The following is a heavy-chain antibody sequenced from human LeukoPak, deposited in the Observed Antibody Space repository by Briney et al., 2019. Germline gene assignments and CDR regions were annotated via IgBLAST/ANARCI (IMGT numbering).Heavy chain of an antibody. J-gene: IGHJ3*02. Sequence: ASVKVSCKASGYTFTGYYMHWVRQAPGQGLEWIGWINPNSGGTNYAQKFQGRVTMTRDTSTSTVYMELSSLRSEDTAVYYCARSVGIAAAVFDIWGQGTMVTVSS. CDR3: ARSVGIAAAVFDI. CDR1: GYTFTGYY. D-gene: IGHD6-13*01. CDR2: INPNSGGT. V-gene: IGHV1-2*02.